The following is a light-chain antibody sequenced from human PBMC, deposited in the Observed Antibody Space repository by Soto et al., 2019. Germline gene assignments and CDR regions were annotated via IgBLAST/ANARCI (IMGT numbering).Light chain of an antibody. J-gene: IGKJ1*01. V-gene: IGKV3-20*01. CDR3: QQYGSSPT. Sequence: EIVLTQSPGTLSLSPGERATLSCRASQSVSSSYLAWYQQKPGQAPRLLIYGASSRATGIPDRFSGSGSGTDFTLTISRLEPEDFAVYYCQQYGSSPTFGQGTKDEIK. CDR1: QSVSSSY. CDR2: GAS.